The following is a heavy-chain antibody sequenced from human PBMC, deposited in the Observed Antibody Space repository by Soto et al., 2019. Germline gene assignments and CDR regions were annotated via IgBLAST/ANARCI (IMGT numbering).Heavy chain of an antibody. V-gene: IGHV3-73*02. CDR2: IRSKANSYAT. J-gene: IGHJ3*02. CDR3: KYDFWSGPNAFDI. Sequence: VQLVESGGGLVQPGGSLKLSCAASGFTFSGSAMHWVRQASGKGLEWVGRIRSKANSYATAYAASVKGRFTISRDDSKNTAYLQMNSLKTEDTAVYYCKYDFWSGPNAFDIWGQGTMVTVSS. D-gene: IGHD3-3*01. CDR1: GFTFSGSA.